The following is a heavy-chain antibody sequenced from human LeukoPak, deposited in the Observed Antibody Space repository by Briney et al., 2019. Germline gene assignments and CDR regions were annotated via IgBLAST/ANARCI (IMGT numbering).Heavy chain of an antibody. CDR2: IRSSSVT. V-gene: IGHV3-48*01. CDR1: GFIFSQYS. Sequence: GGSLRLSCAASGFIFSQYSMNWVRQAPGKGLEWVSHIRSSSVTFYADSVKDRFTISRDNARNSLYLQMNNLRGEDTAIYYCARDAGNSGYGCDLWGQGTLVTVSS. CDR3: ARDAGNSGYGCDL. D-gene: IGHD5-12*01. J-gene: IGHJ5*02.